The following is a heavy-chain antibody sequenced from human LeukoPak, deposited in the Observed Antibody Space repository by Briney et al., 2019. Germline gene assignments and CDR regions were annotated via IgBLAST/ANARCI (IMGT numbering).Heavy chain of an antibody. CDR2: IKEDGTDK. V-gene: IGHV3-7*05. Sequence: PGGSLRLSCTASGFTFSKSWKSWVRQAPGKGLEWVANIKEDGTDKYYVDSVKGRFTISRDNAKDSLYLQMNSLRAEDTAVYYCVTGGYYFGNWGQGTLVTVSS. CDR3: VTGGYYFGN. D-gene: IGHD3-10*01. CDR1: GFTFSKSW. J-gene: IGHJ4*02.